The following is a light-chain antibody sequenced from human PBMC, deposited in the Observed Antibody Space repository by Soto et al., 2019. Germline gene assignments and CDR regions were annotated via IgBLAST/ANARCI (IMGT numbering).Light chain of an antibody. J-gene: IGKJ4*02. V-gene: IGKV3-11*01. Sequence: EIVLTQSPATLSLSPGERATLSCRASQSVSKYLAWYQQKPGQAPRLLIHDASNRAAGIPARFIGSGSGTDCPLTISSLEHEDVGVDYCQQRSDWPQITFGGGTKVELK. CDR2: DAS. CDR1: QSVSKY. CDR3: QQRSDWPQIT.